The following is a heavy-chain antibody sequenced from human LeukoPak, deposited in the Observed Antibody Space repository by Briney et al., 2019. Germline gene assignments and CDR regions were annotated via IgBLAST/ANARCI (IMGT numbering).Heavy chain of an antibody. V-gene: IGHV5-51*01. J-gene: IGHJ4*02. Sequence: GESLKISCEGSGYSFTSYWIGWGRPLAGKGLECVGIIYPADSDTKYSPSFQGQVTISADTSISTAYLQWSSLKASDTAMYYCARLGDGYKHFDYWGQGTLVTVSS. CDR1: GYSFTSYW. CDR3: ARLGDGYKHFDY. CDR2: IYPADSDT. D-gene: IGHD5-24*01.